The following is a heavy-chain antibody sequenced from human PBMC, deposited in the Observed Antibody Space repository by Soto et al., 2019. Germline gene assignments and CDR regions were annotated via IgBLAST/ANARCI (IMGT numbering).Heavy chain of an antibody. CDR2: IIPNFGTG. CDR3: ARDRDRVADI. V-gene: IGHV1-69*13. D-gene: IGHD2-15*01. J-gene: IGHJ3*02. Sequence: GASVKVSCKASGGTFSSYAISWVRQAPGQGLEWMGWIIPNFGTGNYAQNFQGRVTMTADESTSAAYMELMSLTSDDTAVYFCARDRDRVADIWGLGTMVTVSS. CDR1: GGTFSSYA.